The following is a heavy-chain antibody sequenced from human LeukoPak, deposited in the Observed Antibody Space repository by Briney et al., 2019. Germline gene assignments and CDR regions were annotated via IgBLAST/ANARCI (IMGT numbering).Heavy chain of an antibody. CDR1: GFTFDDYA. V-gene: IGHV3-9*03. CDR3: AKDPPTRNFDY. D-gene: IGHD4-11*01. Sequence: ALRLSCAASGFTFDDYAMHWVRQAPGKGLEWVSGISWNSGSIGYADSVKGRFTISRDNAKNSLYLQMNSLRAEDMALYYCAKDPPTRNFDYWGQGTLVTVSS. J-gene: IGHJ4*02. CDR2: ISWNSGSI.